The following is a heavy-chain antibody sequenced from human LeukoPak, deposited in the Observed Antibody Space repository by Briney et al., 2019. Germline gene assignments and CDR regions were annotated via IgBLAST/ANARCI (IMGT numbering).Heavy chain of an antibody. V-gene: IGHV3-53*01. CDR1: GLTVSSNS. J-gene: IGHJ4*02. D-gene: IGHD1-26*01. CDR2: IYSGGST. CDR3: AKDRAVGAARRSFDY. Sequence: GGSLRLSCAASGLTVSSNSMSWVRQAPGKGLEWVSFIYSGGSTYYADSVKGRFTISRDNSKNTLYLQMNSLRAEDTAVYYCAKDRAVGAARRSFDYWGQGTLVTVSS.